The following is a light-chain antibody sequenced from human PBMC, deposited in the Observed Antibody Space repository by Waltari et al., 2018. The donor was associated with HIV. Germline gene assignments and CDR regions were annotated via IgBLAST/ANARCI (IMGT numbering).Light chain of an antibody. CDR1: SSDVGGYKY. J-gene: IGLJ3*02. V-gene: IGLV2-14*03. CDR3: SSYTSSTTV. CDR2: EVS. Sequence: QSALTQPASVSGSPGQSITISCTGTSSDVGGYKYVSWYQQHPGKAPKLMIFEVSNRPSGISNRFSGSKSGNTASLTISGLQAEDEADYYCSSYTSSTTVFGGGTKLTVV.